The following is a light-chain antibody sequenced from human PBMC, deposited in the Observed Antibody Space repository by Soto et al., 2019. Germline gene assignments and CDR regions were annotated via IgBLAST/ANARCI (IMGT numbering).Light chain of an antibody. CDR3: TSYTSSTTLYV. J-gene: IGLJ1*01. CDR1: SSDVGDYIS. V-gene: IGLV2-14*01. Sequence: QSALTQPASVSGSPGQSISISCTGPSSDVGDYISVSWFQQHPGNAPKLMIYEVSNRPSGVSNRFSGSKSANTASLTISGLQAEDEADYYCTSYTSSTTLYVFGTGTKLTVL. CDR2: EVS.